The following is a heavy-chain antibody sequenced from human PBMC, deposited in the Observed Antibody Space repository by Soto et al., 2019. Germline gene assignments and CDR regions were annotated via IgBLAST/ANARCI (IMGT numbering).Heavy chain of an antibody. CDR2: IIPIFGTA. J-gene: IGHJ4*02. Sequence: QVQLVQSGAEVKKPGSSVKVSCKASGGTFSSYAISWVRQAPGQGLEWMGGIIPIFGTANYAQKFQGRVTITADKSTSTGYMELSSLRSEDMAVYYCASPKVGATWAFDYWGQGTLVTVSS. V-gene: IGHV1-69*06. D-gene: IGHD1-26*01. CDR1: GGTFSSYA. CDR3: ASPKVGATWAFDY.